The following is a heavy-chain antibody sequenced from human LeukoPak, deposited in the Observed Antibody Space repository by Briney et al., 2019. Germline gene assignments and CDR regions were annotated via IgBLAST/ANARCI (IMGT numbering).Heavy chain of an antibody. CDR2: MNPNSGKT. V-gene: IGHV1-8*01. Sequence: ASVKVSCTASGYTFTTSDINWVRQATGQGLEWMGWMNPNSGKTGSAQKFQGRLTMTKNTSTSTAYMEVTGLRFEDTAIYYCARGRPGPAGAGTYDFWGQGTLITVSS. J-gene: IGHJ4*02. CDR1: GYTFTTSD. CDR3: ARGRPGPAGAGTYDF. D-gene: IGHD6-13*01.